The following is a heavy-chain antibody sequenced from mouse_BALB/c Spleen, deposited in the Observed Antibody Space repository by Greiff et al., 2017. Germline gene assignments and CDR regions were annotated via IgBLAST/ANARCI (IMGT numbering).Heavy chain of an antibody. CDR2: INSNGGST. Sequence: DVQLVESGGGLVQPGGSLKLSCAASGFTFSSYGMSWVRQTPDKRLELVATINSNGGSTYYPDSVKGRFTISRDNAKNTLYLQMSSLKSEDTAMYYCAREEITGDYFDYWGQGTTLTVSS. CDR1: GFTFSSYG. V-gene: IGHV5-6-3*01. D-gene: IGHD2-4*01. CDR3: AREEITGDYFDY. J-gene: IGHJ2*01.